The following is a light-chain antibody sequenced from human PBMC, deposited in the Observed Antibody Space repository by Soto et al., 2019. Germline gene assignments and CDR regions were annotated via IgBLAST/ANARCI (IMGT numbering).Light chain of an antibody. J-gene: IGKJ4*01. CDR1: QSISSY. CDR2: AAS. Sequence: DIQMTQSPSSLSASVGDRVTITCRASQSISSYLNWYQQKPGKAPKLLIYAASSLQSGVPSRFSGSGSGTDFTLTISSPQPEDVATYYCQQSYSTPLTFGGGTKVE. V-gene: IGKV1-39*01. CDR3: QQSYSTPLT.